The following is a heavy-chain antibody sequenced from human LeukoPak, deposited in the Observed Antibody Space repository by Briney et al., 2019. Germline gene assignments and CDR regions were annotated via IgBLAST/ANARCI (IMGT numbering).Heavy chain of an antibody. J-gene: IGHJ5*02. V-gene: IGHV1-46*01. CDR1: GYTFITYY. CDR2: INPSAGST. D-gene: IGHD4-11*01. Sequence: ASVTVSCKASGYTFITYYIHWVRQAPGQGLEWMGIINPSAGSTTYAQKFQGRVTMTRDTSTNTVYMELSSLRSEDTAVYYCARQRDSNWFDPWGQGTLVTVSS. CDR3: ARQRDSNWFDP.